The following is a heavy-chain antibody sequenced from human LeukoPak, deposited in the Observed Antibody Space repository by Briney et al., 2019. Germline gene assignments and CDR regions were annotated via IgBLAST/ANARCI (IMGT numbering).Heavy chain of an antibody. Sequence: SETLSLTCTVSGDSINNYYWSWIRQPPGKGLEWIGYMYYNGSPNYNPSLKSRVTISVDRSKKQFSLKLTSVTAADTAVYYCARDAIAAASIYAFDIWGQGTMVTVSS. CDR3: ARDAIAAASIYAFDI. V-gene: IGHV4-59*12. J-gene: IGHJ3*02. CDR1: GDSINNYY. CDR2: MYYNGSP. D-gene: IGHD6-13*01.